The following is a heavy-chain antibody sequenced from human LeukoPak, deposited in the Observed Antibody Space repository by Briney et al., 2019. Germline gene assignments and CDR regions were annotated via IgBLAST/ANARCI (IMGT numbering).Heavy chain of an antibody. Sequence: PSETLSLTCAVYGGSFSGYYWSWIRQPPGKGLEWIGEINHSGSTNYNPSLKSRVTISVDKSKNQFSLKLSSVTAADTAVYYCARRKEMALDYWGQGTLVTVSS. CDR1: GGSFSGYY. CDR2: INHSGST. J-gene: IGHJ4*02. D-gene: IGHD5-24*01. CDR3: ARRKEMALDY. V-gene: IGHV4-34*01.